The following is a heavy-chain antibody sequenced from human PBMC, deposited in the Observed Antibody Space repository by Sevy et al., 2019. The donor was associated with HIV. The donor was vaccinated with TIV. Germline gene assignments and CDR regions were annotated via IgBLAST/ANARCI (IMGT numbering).Heavy chain of an antibody. D-gene: IGHD3-22*01. CDR1: GYSISSGYY. CDR3: ARARYYDSSAYYYFDY. CDR2: IYHGGST. V-gene: IGHV4-38-2*01. Sequence: SETLSLTCAVSGYSISSGYYWGWIRQPPGKGLEWIGSIYHGGSTYYNPSLKSRVTIPVDTSKNPFSLKLSSVTAADTAVYYCARARYYDSSAYYYFDYWGQGTLVTVSS. J-gene: IGHJ4*02.